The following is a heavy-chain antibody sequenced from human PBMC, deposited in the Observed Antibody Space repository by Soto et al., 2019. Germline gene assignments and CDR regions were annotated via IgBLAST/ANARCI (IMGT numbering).Heavy chain of an antibody. CDR3: AKVGVLGIAAAGTEYFQH. Sequence: GGSLRLSCAASGFTFIIYGMHWVRQAPGKGLEWVAVISYDGSNKYYADSVKGRFTISRDNSKNTLYLQMNSLRAEDTAVYYCAKVGVLGIAAAGTEYFQHWGQGTLVTVS. D-gene: IGHD6-13*01. V-gene: IGHV3-30*18. CDR2: ISYDGSNK. J-gene: IGHJ1*01. CDR1: GFTFIIYG.